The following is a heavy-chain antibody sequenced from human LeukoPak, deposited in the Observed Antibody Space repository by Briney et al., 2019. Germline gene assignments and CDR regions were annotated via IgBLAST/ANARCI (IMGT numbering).Heavy chain of an antibody. CDR2: IGSAGDT. D-gene: IGHD3-10*01. J-gene: IGHJ4*02. CDR3: VRGIGNYYDSGAAEC. CDR1: GITLSGYD. Sequence: GGSLRLSCAASGITLSGYDMHWVRQNTGKGLEWVSGIGSAGDTYYAGSVKGRFTISREDAKKFLYLQMNSLRVGDTAVYYCVRGIGNYYDSGAAECWGQGTRVTVAP. V-gene: IGHV3-13*04.